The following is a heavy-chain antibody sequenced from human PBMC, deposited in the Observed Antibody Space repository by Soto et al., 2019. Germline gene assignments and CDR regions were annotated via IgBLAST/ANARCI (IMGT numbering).Heavy chain of an antibody. D-gene: IGHD3-22*01. CDR1: GFTVSSNY. CDR2: IYSGGTT. Sequence: GGSLRLSCAVSGFTVSSNYMTWVRQAPGKGLEWVSVIYSGGTTYYADSVKGRFTISRDNSKNTLFLQMNSLRAEDTAVYYCAKDGRGSGYTDYWGQGTLVTVSS. V-gene: IGHV3-66*01. J-gene: IGHJ4*02. CDR3: AKDGRGSGYTDY.